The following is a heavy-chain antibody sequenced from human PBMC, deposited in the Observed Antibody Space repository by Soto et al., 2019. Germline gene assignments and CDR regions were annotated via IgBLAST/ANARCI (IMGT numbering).Heavy chain of an antibody. V-gene: IGHV3-11*01. CDR1: GFTFSDYY. Sequence: QLVESGGGLVKPGGSLRLSCAASGFTFSDYYMTWIRQAPGKGLEGVSYISSSGTGIYYPDSVKGRFTISRDNAKNSLYLQMSSLRAEDTAVYFCARAYSDAFDIWGQGTLVTVSS. D-gene: IGHD2-15*01. CDR2: ISSSGTGI. J-gene: IGHJ3*02. CDR3: ARAYSDAFDI.